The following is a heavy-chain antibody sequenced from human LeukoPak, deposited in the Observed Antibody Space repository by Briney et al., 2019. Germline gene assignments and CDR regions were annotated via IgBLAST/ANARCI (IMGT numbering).Heavy chain of an antibody. CDR3: ARVGAAVDFDY. D-gene: IGHD6-13*01. CDR1: GFTFGSYW. Sequence: GGSLRLSCAASGFTFGSYWMSWVRQAPGKGLEWVANIKQDGSEKYYVDSVKGRFTISRDNAKNSLYLQMNSLRAEDTAVYYCARVGAAVDFDYWGQGTLVTVSS. V-gene: IGHV3-7*01. CDR2: IKQDGSEK. J-gene: IGHJ4*02.